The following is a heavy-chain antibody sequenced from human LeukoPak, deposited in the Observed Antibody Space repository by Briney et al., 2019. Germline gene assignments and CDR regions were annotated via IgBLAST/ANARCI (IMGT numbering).Heavy chain of an antibody. Sequence: GGSPRLSCAAPRFTLSNYWMSWVRQAPGKGLEWVANIKQDGSETYYVDSVKGRFTISRDNAKNSLSLQMNSLRAEDTAVYYCARQRGSGCLDYWGQGTLVTVSS. CDR2: IKQDGSET. CDR3: ARQRGSGCLDY. CDR1: RFTLSNYW. D-gene: IGHD6-19*01. V-gene: IGHV3-7*01. J-gene: IGHJ4*02.